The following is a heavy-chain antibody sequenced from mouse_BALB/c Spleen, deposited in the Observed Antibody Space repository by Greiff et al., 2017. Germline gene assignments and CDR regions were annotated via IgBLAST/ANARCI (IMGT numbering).Heavy chain of an antibody. J-gene: IGHJ3*01. CDR2: IYPYNGGT. D-gene: IGHD2-14*01. V-gene: IGHV1S29*02. CDR3: ARSHARYVRGAWFAH. CDR1: GYTFTDYN. Sequence: VQLQQSGPELVKPGASVKISCKASGYTFTDYNMYWVKQSHGKSLEWIGYIYPYNGGTGYNHKFKSKGTLTVNNSSSTANMELRSLTSEVSAVDYCARSHARYVRGAWFAHWGKGTLVTVSA.